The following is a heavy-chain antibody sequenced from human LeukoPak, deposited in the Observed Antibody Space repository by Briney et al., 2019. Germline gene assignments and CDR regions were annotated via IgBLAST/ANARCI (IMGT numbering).Heavy chain of an antibody. CDR2: IYPGDSDT. Sequence: KAGESLKISCKGSGYSFTSYWVGWVRQMPGKGLEWMGIIYPGDSDTRYSPSFQGRVTISDGKSISTAYLQWSSLKASDTAMYYCARLDRGSLIADLPFDYWGQGTLVTVSS. D-gene: IGHD3-22*01. CDR3: ARLDRGSLIADLPFDY. J-gene: IGHJ4*02. CDR1: GYSFTSYW. V-gene: IGHV5-51*03.